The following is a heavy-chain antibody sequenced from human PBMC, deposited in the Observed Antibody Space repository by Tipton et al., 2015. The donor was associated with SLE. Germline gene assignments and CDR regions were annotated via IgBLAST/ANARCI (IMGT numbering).Heavy chain of an antibody. CDR3: ARSGGYSTPFDF. V-gene: IGHV4-31*03. CDR2: IYYTGDT. D-gene: IGHD5-12*01. CDR1: GDSINSGANY. J-gene: IGHJ4*02. Sequence: LRLSCTVSGDSINSGANYWNWLRQRPGKGLEWIGYIYYTGDTRHNPSLQSRLAVPVDTSKNQFSLRLSSVTAADTAVYFCARSGGYSTPFDFWGQGSLVTVSS.